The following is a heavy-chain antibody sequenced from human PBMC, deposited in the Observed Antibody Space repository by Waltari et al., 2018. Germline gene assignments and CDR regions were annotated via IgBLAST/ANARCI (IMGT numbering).Heavy chain of an antibody. CDR2: IKQDGSEK. CDR3: AREFIVVVPAAPPVNAFDI. Sequence: EVQLVESGGGLVQPGGSLRLSCAASGFTFSSYWMSWVRQAPGKGREWVANIKQDGSEKYYGDSVKGRFTISRDNAKNSLYLQMNSLRAEDTAVYYCAREFIVVVPAAPPVNAFDIWGQGTMVTVSS. CDR1: GFTFSSYW. D-gene: IGHD2-2*01. V-gene: IGHV3-7*01. J-gene: IGHJ3*02.